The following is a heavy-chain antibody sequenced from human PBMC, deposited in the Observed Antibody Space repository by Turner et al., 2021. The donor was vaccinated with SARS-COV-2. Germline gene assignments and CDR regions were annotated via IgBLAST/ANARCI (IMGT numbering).Heavy chain of an antibody. V-gene: IGHV4-39*01. J-gene: IGHJ6*02. CDR2: IYYSGST. D-gene: IGHD1-26*01. CDR3: AGEVVVLTTTHYGMDV. Sequence: QLQLQESGPGLVKPSETLSLTCTVSGGSISSSSYYWGWIRQPPGKGLEWIGSIYYSGSTYYNPYLKSRVTISVDTSKNQFSLKLSSVTAADTAVYYCAGEVVVLTTTHYGMDVWGQGTTVTVSS. CDR1: GGSISSSSYY.